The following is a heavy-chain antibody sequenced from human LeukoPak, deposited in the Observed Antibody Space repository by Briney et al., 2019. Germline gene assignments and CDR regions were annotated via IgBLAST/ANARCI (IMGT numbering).Heavy chain of an antibody. J-gene: IGHJ4*02. CDR3: ARGLYGSGTYYPYFDY. V-gene: IGHV1-2*02. CDR1: GYTFTGYY. D-gene: IGHD3-10*01. Sequence: ASVKVSCKASGYTFTGYYIHWVRQAPGQGLEWMGWINPNSGGTNYAQNFRNRVTMTRDTSISTASMGLSSLTSDDTAVYYCARGLYGSGTYYPYFDYWGQGTLVTVSS. CDR2: INPNSGGT.